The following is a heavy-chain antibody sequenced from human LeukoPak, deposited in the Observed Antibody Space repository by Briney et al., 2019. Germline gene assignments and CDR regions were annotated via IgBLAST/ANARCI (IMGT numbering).Heavy chain of an antibody. V-gene: IGHV4-4*07. D-gene: IGHD2-15*01. CDR3: ARAVDCSGGSCYSWSWFDP. CDR1: GGSISRYY. J-gene: IGHJ5*02. CDR2: IYTSGST. Sequence: SETLSLTCTVSGGSISRYYWSWIRQPAGKGLEWIGRIYTSGSTNYNPSLKSRVTMSVDTSKNQFSLKLSSVTAADTAVYYCARAVDCSGGSCYSWSWFDPWGQGTLVTVSS.